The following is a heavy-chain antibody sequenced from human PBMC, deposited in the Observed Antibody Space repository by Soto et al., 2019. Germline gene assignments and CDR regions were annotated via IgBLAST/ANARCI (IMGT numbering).Heavy chain of an antibody. Sequence: QVQLVQSGAEVKKPGASVKVSCKASGYTFTSYDINWVRQATGQGLEWMGWMNPNSGNTGYAQKSQGRVTMTRNTSISTAYMELSSLRSEDTAVYYCARVADCTNGVCYTGYYGMDVWGQGTTVTVSS. CDR2: MNPNSGNT. CDR3: ARVADCTNGVCYTGYYGMDV. D-gene: IGHD2-8*01. V-gene: IGHV1-8*01. CDR1: GYTFTSYD. J-gene: IGHJ6*02.